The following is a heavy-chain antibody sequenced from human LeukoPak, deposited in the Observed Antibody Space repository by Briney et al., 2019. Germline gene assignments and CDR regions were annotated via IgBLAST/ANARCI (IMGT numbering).Heavy chain of an antibody. CDR1: GDSISGSRYY. CDR2: ISYSGNT. Sequence: NSSETLSLTCTVSGDSISGSRYYWGWIRQPPGQGLEWIGIISYSGNTYTNSSLKSRVTISVATSKNQFSLRLDSVAAADTAVYYCAKSIATRRVYFDYWGQGTLVTVSS. J-gene: IGHJ4*02. V-gene: IGHV4-39*01. D-gene: IGHD6-6*01. CDR3: AKSIATRRVYFDY.